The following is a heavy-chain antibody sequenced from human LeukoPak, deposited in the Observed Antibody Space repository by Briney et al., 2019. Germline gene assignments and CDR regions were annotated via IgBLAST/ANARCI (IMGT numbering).Heavy chain of an antibody. CDR1: GGSISSGDYY. D-gene: IGHD2-2*01. CDR2: IYYSGST. J-gene: IGHJ5*02. CDR3: ARVRSQLLSVWFDP. V-gene: IGHV4-30-4*08. Sequence: SETLSLTCTVSGGSISSGDYYWSWIRQPPGKGLEWIGYIYYSGSTYYNPSLKSRVTISVDTSKNQFSLKLSSVTAAGTAVYYCARVRSQLLSVWFDPWGQGTLVTVSS.